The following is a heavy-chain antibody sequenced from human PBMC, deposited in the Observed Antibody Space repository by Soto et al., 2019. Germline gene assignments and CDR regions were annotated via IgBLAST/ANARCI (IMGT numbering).Heavy chain of an antibody. J-gene: IGHJ3*02. D-gene: IGHD3-22*01. CDR2: ISSNGGST. V-gene: IGHV3-64D*06. Sequence: XGSLGLSCLASRFTFSTYAMHGVRQAPGKGLEYVSTISSNGGSTYYADSVKGRFTISRDNSKNTLYLQMSSLRAEDTAVYYCVKYYFDSSGYYGLNAFDIWGQGTMVTVS. CDR1: RFTFSTYA. CDR3: VKYYFDSSGYYGLNAFDI.